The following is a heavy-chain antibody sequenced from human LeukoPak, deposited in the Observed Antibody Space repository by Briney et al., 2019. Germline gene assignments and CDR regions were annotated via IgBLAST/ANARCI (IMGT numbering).Heavy chain of an antibody. Sequence: GGSLRLSCAASGFTFSSYWMSWVRQAPGKGLEWVSAISGSGGSTYYADSVKGRFTISRDNSKNTLYLQMNSLRAEDTAVYYCAKSLFGGVDTAMVSWGQGTLVTVSS. D-gene: IGHD5-18*01. J-gene: IGHJ4*02. CDR1: GFTFSSYW. V-gene: IGHV3-23*01. CDR2: ISGSGGST. CDR3: AKSLFGGVDTAMVS.